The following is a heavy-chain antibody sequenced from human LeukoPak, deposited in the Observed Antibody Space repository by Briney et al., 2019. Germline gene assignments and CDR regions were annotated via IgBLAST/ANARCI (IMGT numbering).Heavy chain of an antibody. CDR1: GFSLTTSGVG. CDR2: VYWNDDK. J-gene: IGHJ4*02. Sequence: SGPTLVNPTQTLTLTCTFSGFSLTTSGVGVGWIRQPPGKALEWLALVYWNDDKRYSPSLKSRLTITKGTSKNQVVLTMTNVDPVDTATYYCAHRREGTPPLGWGQGTLVTVSS. D-gene: IGHD1-7*01. CDR3: AHRREGTPPLG. V-gene: IGHV2-5*01.